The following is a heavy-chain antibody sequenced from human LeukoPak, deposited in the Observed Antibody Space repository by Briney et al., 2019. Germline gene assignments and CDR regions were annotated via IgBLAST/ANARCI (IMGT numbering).Heavy chain of an antibody. CDR3: ARDVTIFGVDGIFDY. Sequence: ASVKVSCKASGYTFTGYYMHWVRQAPGQGLEWMGWINPNSGGTNYAQKFQGRVTMTRDTSISTAYMELSRLGSDDTAVYYCARDVTIFGVDGIFDYWGQGTLVTVSS. CDR2: INPNSGGT. D-gene: IGHD3-3*01. V-gene: IGHV1-2*02. J-gene: IGHJ4*02. CDR1: GYTFTGYY.